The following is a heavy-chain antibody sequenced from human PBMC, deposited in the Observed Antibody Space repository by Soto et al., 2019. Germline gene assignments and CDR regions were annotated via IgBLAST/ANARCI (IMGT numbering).Heavy chain of an antibody. CDR2: IKQDGSEK. CDR3: ARDSEYYDFWSGYFDY. Sequence: PGGSLRLSCAASGFTFSSYWMSWARQAPGKGLEWVANIKQDGSEKYYVDSVKGRFTISRDNAKNSLYLQMNSLRAEDTAVYYCARDSEYYDFWSGYFDYWGQGTLVTVSS. V-gene: IGHV3-7*05. D-gene: IGHD3-3*01. CDR1: GFTFSSYW. J-gene: IGHJ4*02.